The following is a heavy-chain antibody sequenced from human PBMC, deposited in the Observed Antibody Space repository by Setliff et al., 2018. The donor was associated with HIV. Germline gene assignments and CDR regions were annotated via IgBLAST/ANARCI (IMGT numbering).Heavy chain of an antibody. J-gene: IGHJ4*03. CDR2: INAGNGNT. D-gene: IGHD6-13*01. V-gene: IGHV1-3*01. CDR1: GYTFTSYA. CDR3: AKEYHTAATGTRVANYFDY. Sequence: ASVKVSCKASGYTFTSYAMHWVRQAPGQRLEWMGWINAGNGNTKYSQKFQGRVTITRDTSASTAYMELSGLRSEDTAVYYCAKEYHTAATGTRVANYFDYWGQGTTVTVSS.